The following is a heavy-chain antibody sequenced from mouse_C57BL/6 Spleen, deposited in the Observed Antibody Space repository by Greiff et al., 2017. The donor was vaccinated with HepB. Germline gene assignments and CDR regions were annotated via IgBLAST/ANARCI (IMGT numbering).Heavy chain of an antibody. J-gene: IGHJ2*01. Sequence: QVQLQQPGAELVKPGASVKLSCKASGYTFTSYWMHWVKQRPGQGLEWIGMIHPNSGSTNYNEKFKSKATLTVDKSSSTAYMQLSSLTSEDPAVYYCAREDYYGSTYFDYWGQGTTLTVSS. V-gene: IGHV1-64*01. CDR2: IHPNSGST. D-gene: IGHD1-1*01. CDR3: AREDYYGSTYFDY. CDR1: GYTFTSYW.